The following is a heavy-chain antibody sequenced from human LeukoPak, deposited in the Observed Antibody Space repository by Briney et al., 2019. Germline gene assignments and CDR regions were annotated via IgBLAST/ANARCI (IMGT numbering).Heavy chain of an antibody. CDR2: ISSSTSTI. D-gene: IGHD6-6*01. V-gene: IGHV3-48*01. CDR3: ARRPPTGAALDY. CDR1: GFTFSVYG. Sequence: GGSLRLSCAASGFTFSVYGMNWVRQAPGEGLEGISYISSSTSTINYADSVKGRFTISRDNANNSLFLQMNSLRVEDTAVYYCARRPPTGAALDYWGQGTLVTVSS. J-gene: IGHJ4*02.